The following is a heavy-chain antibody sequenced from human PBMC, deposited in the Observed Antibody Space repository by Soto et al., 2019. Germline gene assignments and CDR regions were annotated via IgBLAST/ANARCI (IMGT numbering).Heavy chain of an antibody. CDR2: ISAHNGNT. J-gene: IGHJ6*02. D-gene: IGHD3-3*01. CDR3: ARVAVPDYDFWSGPPGGYYYYGMDV. Sequence: ASVKVSCKASGYTFTSYGISWVRQAPGQGLEWMGWISAHNGNTNYAQKLQGRVTMTTDTSTSTAYMELRSLRSDDTAVYYCARVAVPDYDFWSGPPGGYYYYGMDVWGQGTTVTVSS. CDR1: GYTFTSYG. V-gene: IGHV1-18*04.